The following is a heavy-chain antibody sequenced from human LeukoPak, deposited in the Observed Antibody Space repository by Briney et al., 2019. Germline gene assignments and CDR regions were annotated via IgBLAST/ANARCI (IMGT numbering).Heavy chain of an antibody. J-gene: IGHJ4*02. CDR2: IYPGDSDA. Sequence: GESPKISWKGSGYSFTSYWIGWVRQMPRKGLEGMGIIYPGDSDARYSPSFQGQVTISADNSISTAYLQWSSLKAWDTAMYYCARVLGYCSGGSCSKFDYWGQGTLVTVSS. V-gene: IGHV5-51*01. CDR3: ARVLGYCSGGSCSKFDY. D-gene: IGHD2-15*01. CDR1: GYSFTSYW.